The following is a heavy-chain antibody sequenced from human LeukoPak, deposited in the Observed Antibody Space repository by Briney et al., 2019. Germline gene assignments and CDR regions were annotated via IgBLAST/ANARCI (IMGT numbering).Heavy chain of an antibody. V-gene: IGHV4-61*02. CDR3: ARGYTYYYDSSGYHVPAGNYYFDY. J-gene: IGHJ4*02. Sequence: PSQTLSLTCTVSGGSISSGSYYWSWIRQPAGKGLEWIGRIYTSGSTNYNPSLKSRVTISVDTSKNQFSLKLSSVTAADTAVCYCARGYTYYYDSSGYHVPAGNYYFDYWGQGTLVTVSS. CDR2: IYTSGST. D-gene: IGHD3-22*01. CDR1: GGSISSGSYY.